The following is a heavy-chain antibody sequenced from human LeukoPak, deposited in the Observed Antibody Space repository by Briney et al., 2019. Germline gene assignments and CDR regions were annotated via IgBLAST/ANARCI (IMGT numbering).Heavy chain of an antibody. V-gene: IGHV4-31*03. Sequence: PSETLSLTCTVSGGSISSGPYYWIWLRQHPGKGLEWIGYITYSGNTYYYPALNSRVTVSLDTSKNQFSLKLSSVTAADTAVYYCARIAYDALDSYYYGMDVWGQGTTVTVSS. CDR2: ITYSGNT. J-gene: IGHJ6*02. D-gene: IGHD3-3*01. CDR3: ARIAYDALDSYYYGMDV. CDR1: GGSISSGPYY.